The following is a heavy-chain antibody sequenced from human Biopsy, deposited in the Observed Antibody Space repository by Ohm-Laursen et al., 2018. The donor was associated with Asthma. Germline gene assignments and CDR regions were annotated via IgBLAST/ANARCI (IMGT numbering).Heavy chain of an antibody. V-gene: IGHV3-9*01. CDR2: ISWNSGPI. Sequence: SLRLSCAASGFSLDDYAMYWVRQAPGKGLEWVSVISWNSGPIAYADSVKGRFTISRDTAKNSLYLQMNNLRVEDTVFYYCARDFGAGDSDGDDLTLTHYYGMDVWGQGTTVTVSS. CDR3: ARDFGAGDSDGDDLTLTHYYGMDV. D-gene: IGHD4-17*01. J-gene: IGHJ6*02. CDR1: GFSLDDYA.